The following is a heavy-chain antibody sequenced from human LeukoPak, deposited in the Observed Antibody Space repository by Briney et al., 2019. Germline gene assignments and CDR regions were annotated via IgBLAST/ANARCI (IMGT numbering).Heavy chain of an antibody. D-gene: IGHD3-22*01. V-gene: IGHV3-23*01. Sequence: SGGSLRLSCTGSGFTFSSNAMSWVRQAPGEGLEWVSTISNGGDSTYYADSVKGRFTISRDNSKNTLYLQMNSLRAEDTAVYYCAKGGFYQLLDSWGQGTLVTVSS. CDR2: ISNGGDST. CDR1: GFTFSSNA. CDR3: AKGGFYQLLDS. J-gene: IGHJ4*02.